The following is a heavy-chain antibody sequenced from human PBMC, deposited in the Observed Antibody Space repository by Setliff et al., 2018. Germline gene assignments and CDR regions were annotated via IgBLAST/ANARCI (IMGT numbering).Heavy chain of an antibody. J-gene: IGHJ4*02. CDR1: GYTFTSYD. CDR2: MNPNSGNT. Sequence: ASVKVSCKASGYTFTSYDINWVRQATGQGLEWMGWMNPNSGNTGYAQKFQGGVTITRNTSISTAYMELSSLRSEDTAVYYCARGLLWFGEPSWWGQGTLVTVSS. V-gene: IGHV1-8*03. CDR3: ARGLLWFGEPSW. D-gene: IGHD3-10*01.